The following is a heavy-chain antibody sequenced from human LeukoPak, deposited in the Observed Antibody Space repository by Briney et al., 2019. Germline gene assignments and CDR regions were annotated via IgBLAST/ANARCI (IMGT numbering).Heavy chain of an antibody. CDR3: VSDYVHFDY. CDR2: IKQDGSEK. V-gene: IGHV3-7*01. Sequence: TGGSLRLPCAATGFTFSSYWMSWVRQAPGKGLEWVANIKQDGSEKYYVDSVKGRFTISRDNAKNSLYLQMNSLRAEDTAVYYCVSDYVHFDYWGQGTLVTVSS. D-gene: IGHD3-16*01. CDR1: GFTFSSYW. J-gene: IGHJ4*02.